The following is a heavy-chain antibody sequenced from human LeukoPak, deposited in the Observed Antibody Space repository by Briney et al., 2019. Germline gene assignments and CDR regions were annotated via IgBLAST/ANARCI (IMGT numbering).Heavy chain of an antibody. Sequence: PGGSLRLSCAASGFTLSTYAMNWARQAPGKGLEWVSYISSSGSTIYYADSVKGRFTISRDNAKNSLYLQMNSLRAEDTAVYYCAELGITMIGGVWGKGTTVTISS. CDR3: AELGITMIGGV. CDR2: ISSSGSTI. CDR1: GFTLSTYA. J-gene: IGHJ6*04. V-gene: IGHV3-48*03. D-gene: IGHD3-10*02.